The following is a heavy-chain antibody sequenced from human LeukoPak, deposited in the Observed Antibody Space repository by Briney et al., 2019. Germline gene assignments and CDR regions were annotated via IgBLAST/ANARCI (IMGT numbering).Heavy chain of an antibody. V-gene: IGHV1-18*01. Sequence: GASVKVSCKASGGTFSSYAISWVRQAPGQGLEWMGWISAYNGNTNYAQKLQGRVTMTTDTSTSTAYMELRSLRSDDTAVYYCARDMRSGYYDSSGYWFDPWGQGTLVTVSS. J-gene: IGHJ5*02. CDR3: ARDMRSGYYDSSGYWFDP. D-gene: IGHD3-22*01. CDR1: GGTFSSYA. CDR2: ISAYNGNT.